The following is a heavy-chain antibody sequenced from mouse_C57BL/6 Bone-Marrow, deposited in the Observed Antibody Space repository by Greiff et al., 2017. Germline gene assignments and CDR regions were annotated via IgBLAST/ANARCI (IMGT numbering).Heavy chain of an antibody. V-gene: IGHV2-2*01. CDR2: IWSGGST. Sequence: VMLVESGPGLVQPSQSLSITCTVSGFSLTSYGVHWVRQSPGKGLEWLGVIWSGGSTDYNAAFISRLSISKDNSKSQVFFKMNSLQADDTAIYYCARNTYYSNSLYAMDYWGQGTSVTVSS. D-gene: IGHD2-5*01. CDR3: ARNTYYSNSLYAMDY. CDR1: GFSLTSYG. J-gene: IGHJ4*01.